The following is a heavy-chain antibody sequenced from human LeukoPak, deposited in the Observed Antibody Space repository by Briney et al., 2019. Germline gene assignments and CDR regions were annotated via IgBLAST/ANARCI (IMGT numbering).Heavy chain of an antibody. CDR1: GFTFSSYS. CDR3: TRDSANYHFAY. CDR2: ISSSSSYI. J-gene: IGHJ4*02. V-gene: IGHV3-21*01. D-gene: IGHD4/OR15-4a*01. Sequence: GGSLRLSCAASGFTFSSYSMNWVRQAPGKGLEWVSSISSSSSYIYYADSVKGRFTISRDNSKNIVSLQMNDLRTEDTAFYYCTRDSANYHFAYWGQGALVTVSS.